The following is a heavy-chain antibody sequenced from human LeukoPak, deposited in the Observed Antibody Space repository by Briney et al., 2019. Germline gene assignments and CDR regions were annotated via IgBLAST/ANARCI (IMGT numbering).Heavy chain of an antibody. CDR3: AKGLERESRLDS. CDR2: IRHSDGNT. D-gene: IGHD1-1*01. J-gene: IGHJ4*02. Sequence: PGGSLRLTCAASGFPFNIYTMYWVRQAPGKGLEWVSGIRHSDGNTYYADSVRGRFTISSDRSKNTLFLQMNSLRAEDTALYYCAKGLERESRLDSWGQGTLVTVSS. CDR1: GFPFNIYT. V-gene: IGHV3-23*01.